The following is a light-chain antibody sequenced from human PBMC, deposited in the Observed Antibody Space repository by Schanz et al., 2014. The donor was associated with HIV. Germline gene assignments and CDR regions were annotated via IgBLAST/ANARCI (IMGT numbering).Light chain of an antibody. V-gene: IGLV2-14*03. CDR3: CSYTSDTVL. CDR2: DVN. J-gene: IGLJ2*01. CDR1: SSDVGGYNY. Sequence: QSVLTQPASVSGSPGQSITISCTGTSSDVGGYNYVSWYQQHPGEAPKLMIYDVNYRPSGISNRFSGSKAGNTASLTISGLQAEDEADYYCCSYTSDTVLFGGGTKLTVL.